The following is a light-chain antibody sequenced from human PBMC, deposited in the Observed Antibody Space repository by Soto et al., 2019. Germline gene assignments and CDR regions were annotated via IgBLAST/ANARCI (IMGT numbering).Light chain of an antibody. Sequence: DIQMTQSQSSLSASVGDRITITCRASQSISRYLNWYQQKPGKAPKLLIYAASSLQRGVPSRFIGSGSGTEVSLTIIRLQPEDFATYYCQQPYGNPSTLGGGTKVDIK. CDR1: QSISRY. CDR3: QQPYGNPST. J-gene: IGKJ4*01. V-gene: IGKV1-39*01. CDR2: AAS.